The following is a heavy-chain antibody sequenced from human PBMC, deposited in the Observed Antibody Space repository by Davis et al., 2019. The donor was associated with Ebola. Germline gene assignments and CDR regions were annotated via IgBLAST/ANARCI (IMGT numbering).Heavy chain of an antibody. Sequence: ASVKVSCKASGYTFTSYAMHWVRQAPGQRLEWMGWINAGNGNTKYSQKFQGRVTITRDTSASTAYMELSSLRSEDTAVYYCARDCISSGCRPFDYWGQGTLVTVSS. CDR2: INAGNGNT. V-gene: IGHV1-3*01. CDR1: GYTFTSYA. CDR3: ARDCISSGCRPFDY. J-gene: IGHJ4*02. D-gene: IGHD6-19*01.